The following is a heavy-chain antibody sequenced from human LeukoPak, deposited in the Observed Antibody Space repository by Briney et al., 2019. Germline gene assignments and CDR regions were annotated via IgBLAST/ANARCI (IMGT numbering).Heavy chain of an antibody. D-gene: IGHD3-10*01. CDR2: IYYSGST. CDR1: GGSISSYY. V-gene: IGHV4-59*01. Sequence: SETLSLTCTVSGGSISSYYWCWIRQPPGKGLEWIGYIYYSGSTNYNPSLKSRVTISVDTSKNQFSLKLSSVTAADTAVYYCARAQQVLLWFGEYNPSDYYGMDVWGQGTTVTVSS. CDR3: ARAQQVLLWFGEYNPSDYYGMDV. J-gene: IGHJ6*02.